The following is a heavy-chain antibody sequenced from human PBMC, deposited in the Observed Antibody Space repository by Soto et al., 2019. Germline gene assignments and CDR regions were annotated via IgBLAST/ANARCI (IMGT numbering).Heavy chain of an antibody. CDR3: AKPPDYNWNDY. CDR2: VSGSGGST. J-gene: IGHJ4*02. Sequence: EVQLLESGGGLVQPGGSLRLSCAASGFTFSSYAMSWVRRAPGKGLEWSSAVSGSGGSTYYADSVKGRFTISRDNSKDTLYLQMNNLRAEDTAVYYCAKPPDYNWNDYWGQGTLVTVSS. CDR1: GFTFSSYA. D-gene: IGHD1-20*01. V-gene: IGHV3-23*01.